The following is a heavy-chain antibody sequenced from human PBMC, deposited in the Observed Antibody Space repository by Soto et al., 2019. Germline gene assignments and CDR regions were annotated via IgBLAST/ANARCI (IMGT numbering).Heavy chain of an antibody. Sequence: GESLKISCKGSGYSFPSYWIGWVRQMPGKGLEWMGIIYPGDSESRYSPSFQGQVTMSADRSISTAYLQWSSLKASDSAMYYCARLGGPTAGVDYWGQGTRVTVS. D-gene: IGHD1-26*01. CDR2: IYPGDSES. CDR1: GYSFPSYW. J-gene: IGHJ4*02. CDR3: ARLGGPTAGVDY. V-gene: IGHV5-51*01.